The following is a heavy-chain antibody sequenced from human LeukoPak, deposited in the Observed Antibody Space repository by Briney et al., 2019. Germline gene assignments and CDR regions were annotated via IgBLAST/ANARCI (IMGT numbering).Heavy chain of an antibody. CDR3: ARGRGGWLMAFDY. J-gene: IGHJ4*02. CDR1: GGSISSDGYY. Sequence: SQTLSLTCTVSGGSISSDGYYWSWIRRHPAKGLEWIGYIYYSGTTYYNPSLESRVTISLDTSKNQFSLKLSSVTAADTAVYYCARGRGGWLMAFDYWGQGILVTVSS. CDR2: IYYSGTT. V-gene: IGHV4-31*03. D-gene: IGHD3-22*01.